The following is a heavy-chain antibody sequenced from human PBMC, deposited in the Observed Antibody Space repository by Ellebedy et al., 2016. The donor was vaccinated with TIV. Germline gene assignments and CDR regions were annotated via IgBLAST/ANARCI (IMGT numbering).Heavy chain of an antibody. V-gene: IGHV3-11*06. CDR1: GFTFSDYY. CDR3: VRTGRPWFDY. D-gene: IGHD2-8*02. CDR2: ISTSSSYT. Sequence: GESLKISCVASGFTFSDYYMSWIRQAPGKGLEWVSTISTSSSYTKCADSVKGRFTLSRDDAKNSLYLHMNSLKAEDTAVYYCVRTGRPWFDYWGQGTLVTVSS. J-gene: IGHJ4*02.